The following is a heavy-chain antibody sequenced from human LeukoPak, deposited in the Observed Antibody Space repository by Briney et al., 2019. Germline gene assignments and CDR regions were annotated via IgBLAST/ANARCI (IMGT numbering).Heavy chain of an antibody. CDR1: GFTFSSYW. V-gene: IGHV3-30*02. Sequence: QPGGSLRLSCAASGFTFSSYWMHWVSQAPGKGLEWVAFIRYDGSNKYYADSVKGRFTISRDNSKNTLYLQMNSLRAEDTAVYYCAKDSYSSLDYWGQGTLVTVSS. CDR3: AKDSYSSLDY. D-gene: IGHD4-11*01. CDR2: IRYDGSNK. J-gene: IGHJ4*02.